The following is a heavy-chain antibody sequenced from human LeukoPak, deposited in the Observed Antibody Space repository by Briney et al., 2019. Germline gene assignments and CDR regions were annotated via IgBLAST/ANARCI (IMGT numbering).Heavy chain of an antibody. CDR1: GGSFSGYY. V-gene: IGHV4-34*01. CDR2: INHSGST. CDR3: ATIPDDSSGYYGNDY. J-gene: IGHJ4*01. D-gene: IGHD3-22*01. Sequence: SETLSLTCAVYGGSFSGYYWSWFRQPPGKGLEWIGEINHSGSTNYNPSLKSRVTISVDTSKNQFSLKLSSVTAADTAVYYCATIPDDSSGYYGNDYWGQEPWSPSPQ.